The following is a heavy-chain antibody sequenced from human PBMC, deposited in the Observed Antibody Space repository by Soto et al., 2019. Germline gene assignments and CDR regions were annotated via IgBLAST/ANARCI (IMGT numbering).Heavy chain of an antibody. CDR2: INPSGGST. CDR1: GYTFTSYY. D-gene: IGHD1-26*01. CDR3: ARGTPGSLVGPLVNYFDY. Sequence: ASVKVSCKASGYTFTSYYMHWVRQAPGQGLEWMGIINPSGGSTSYAQKFQGGVTMTRDTSTSTVYMELSSLRSEDTAVYYCARGTPGSLVGPLVNYFDYWGQGTLVTVSS. V-gene: IGHV1-46*01. J-gene: IGHJ4*02.